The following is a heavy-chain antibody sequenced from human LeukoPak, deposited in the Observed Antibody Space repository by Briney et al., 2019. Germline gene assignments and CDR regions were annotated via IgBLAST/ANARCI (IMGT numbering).Heavy chain of an antibody. V-gene: IGHV3-7*01. CDR2: IKPDGSDK. Sequence: LRLVYAGNTFTFGWSWMTWVRQAPRKGLEWVANIKPDGSDKYYVDSVKGRFTISRDNAKKSLYLQMNSLRDEDTAVYYCARDRGYSGYELWSTLGCLDHWGQGILVTVSS. J-gene: IGHJ4*02. CDR3: ARDRGYSGYELWSTLGCLDH. D-gene: IGHD5-12*01. CDR1: TFTFGWSW.